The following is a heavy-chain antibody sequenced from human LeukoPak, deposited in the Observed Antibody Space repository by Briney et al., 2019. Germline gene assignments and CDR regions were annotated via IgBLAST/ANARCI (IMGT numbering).Heavy chain of an antibody. CDR1: GGSISSSNW. CDR3: ARTPIYYYDNSGYYN. CDR2: IYHSGST. J-gene: IGHJ4*02. D-gene: IGHD3-22*01. Sequence: SGTLSLTCAVSGGSISSSNWWSWVRQPPGKGLEWIGEIYHSGSTNYNPSLKSRVTMSVDTSKNQFSLKLSSVTAADTAVYYCARTPIYYYDNSGYYNWGQGTLVTVSS. V-gene: IGHV4-4*02.